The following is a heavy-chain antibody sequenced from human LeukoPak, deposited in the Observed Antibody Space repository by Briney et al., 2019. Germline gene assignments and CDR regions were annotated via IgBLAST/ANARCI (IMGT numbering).Heavy chain of an antibody. Sequence: SETLSLTCTVSAGSINSDDYYWSWIRQPAGKGLEWIGRIYSPGTNYNYNPSLKSRVTISIDTSKNQFSLKLTSVTAGDTAGYYCARGIGTSYESSRDAFDIWGQGTMVTVSS. J-gene: IGHJ3*02. CDR3: ARGIGTSYESSRDAFDI. CDR1: AGSINSDDYY. V-gene: IGHV4-61*02. D-gene: IGHD3-22*01. CDR2: IYSPGTN.